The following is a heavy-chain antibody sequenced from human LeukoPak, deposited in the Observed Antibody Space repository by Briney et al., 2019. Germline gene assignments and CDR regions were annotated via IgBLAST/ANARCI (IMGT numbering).Heavy chain of an antibody. Sequence: GGSLRLSCAASGFTFSSYAMHWVRQAPGKGLEWVAVISYGGSNKYYADSVKGRFTISRDNSKNTLYLQMNSLRAEDTAVYYCARDRRAKNYYYYYMDVWGKGTTVTVSS. CDR3: ARDRRAKNYYYYYMDV. D-gene: IGHD3-10*01. CDR2: ISYGGSNK. CDR1: GFTFSSYA. V-gene: IGHV3-30-3*01. J-gene: IGHJ6*03.